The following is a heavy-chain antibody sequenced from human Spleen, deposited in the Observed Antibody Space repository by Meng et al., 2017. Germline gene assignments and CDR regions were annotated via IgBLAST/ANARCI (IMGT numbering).Heavy chain of an antibody. V-gene: IGHV1-69*05. J-gene: IGHJ5*02. D-gene: IGHD2-8*02. Sequence: VQLRQAGGGVKKLGYSVGVSCQASGGPFSNYASSWVRQVPGQGLEWMGGIIPIFGTANYEQNFQGRVTITTYASTSTAYMELSSLRSDDTAVYYCARDEGREYWYNWFDPWGQGTLVTVSS. CDR2: IIPIFGTA. CDR1: GGPFSNYA. CDR3: ARDEGREYWYNWFDP.